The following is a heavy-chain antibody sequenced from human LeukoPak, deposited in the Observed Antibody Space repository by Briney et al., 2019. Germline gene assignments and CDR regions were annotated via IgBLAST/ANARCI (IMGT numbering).Heavy chain of an antibody. J-gene: IGHJ4*02. CDR3: AKEEYGSGSYYNLFDY. Sequence: LPGGSLRLSCAASRFTFDDYAMHWVRQAPGKGLEWVSGISWNSGSIGYADSVKGRFTISRDNAKNSLYLQMNSLRAEDTALYYCAKEEYGSGSYYNLFDYWGQGTLVTVSS. D-gene: IGHD3-10*01. V-gene: IGHV3-9*01. CDR2: ISWNSGSI. CDR1: RFTFDDYA.